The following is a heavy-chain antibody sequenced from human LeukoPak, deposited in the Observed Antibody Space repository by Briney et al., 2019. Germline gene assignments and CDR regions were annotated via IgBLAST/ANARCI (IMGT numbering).Heavy chain of an antibody. V-gene: IGHV3-49*04. CDR1: GFTFGDYA. D-gene: IGHD6-25*01. CDR3: TGGPGDP. Sequence: PGRSLRLSCTASGFTFGDYAMSWVRQAPGKGLEWVGFIRSKAYGGTTEYAASVKGGFTISRDDSKSIAYLQMNSLKTEDTAVYYCTGGPGDPWGQGTLVTVSS. CDR2: IRSKAYGGTT. J-gene: IGHJ5*02.